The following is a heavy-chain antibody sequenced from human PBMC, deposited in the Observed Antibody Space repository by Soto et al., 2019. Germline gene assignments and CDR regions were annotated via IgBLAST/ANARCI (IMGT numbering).Heavy chain of an antibody. CDR2: IKIRTDGGAS. CDR1: GLIFSNTW. J-gene: IGHJ4*01. D-gene: IGHD1-26*01. V-gene: IGHV3-15*07. Sequence: PGGSRRLSCAASGLIFSNTWINGFRQAPGKGLEWGGRIKIRTDGGASDYGSPAKGRFAISRDDSTTIVCMQVNSLKIEDTSTYYCLAACNSSAITVYFDYWGHGTLVTVSS. CDR3: LAACNSSAITVYFDY.